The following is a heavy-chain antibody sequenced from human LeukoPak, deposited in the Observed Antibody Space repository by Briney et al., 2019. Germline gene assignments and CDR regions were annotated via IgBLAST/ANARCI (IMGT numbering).Heavy chain of an antibody. V-gene: IGHV5-51*01. CDR3: ARLGDLVEGVTAFDY. CDR1: GYRFTNYW. J-gene: IGHJ4*02. CDR2: IYPGDSDV. Sequence: GESLKISCQGFGYRFTNYWVAWVRQMPGKGLEWVGIIYPGDSDVKYSPSFQGQVTISDDKSSSTAYLQWNSLKASDTATYYCARLGDLVEGVTAFDYWGQGTLVAVSS. D-gene: IGHD3-10*01.